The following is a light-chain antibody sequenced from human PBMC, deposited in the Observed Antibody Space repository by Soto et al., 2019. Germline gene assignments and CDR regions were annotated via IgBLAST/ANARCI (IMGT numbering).Light chain of an antibody. J-gene: IGLJ1*01. Sequence: QSALTQPASVSGSPGQSIAISCTGTNSDVGGYSYVSWYQQHPGKAPKLMIYEVSNRPSGVSNRFSGSQSGNTASLTISGLQAEDEADYYCSSYTSSSTLPFVFGTGTKHRP. V-gene: IGLV2-14*01. CDR1: NSDVGGYSY. CDR3: SSYTSSSTLPFV. CDR2: EVS.